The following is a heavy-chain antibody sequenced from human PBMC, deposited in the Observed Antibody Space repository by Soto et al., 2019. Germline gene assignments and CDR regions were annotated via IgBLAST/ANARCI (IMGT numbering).Heavy chain of an antibody. D-gene: IGHD4-17*01. V-gene: IGHV1-69*08. J-gene: IGHJ2*01. CDR2: IIPALGTT. CDR1: GGPFSSHT. Sequence: QDQLVQSGAEVKKPGSSVKVSCKAFGGPFSSHTFSWVRQAPGQGLEWMGRIIPALGTTTYAQKFQGRVTITADESVTTVYMALNSLRTADTAVYYCARPAFGDYWYFDLWGRGTLVTVSS. CDR3: ARPAFGDYWYFDL.